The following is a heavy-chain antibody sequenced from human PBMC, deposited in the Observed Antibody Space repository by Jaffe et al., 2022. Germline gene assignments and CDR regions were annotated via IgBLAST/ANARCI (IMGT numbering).Heavy chain of an antibody. Sequence: EVQLLESGGGLVQPGGSLRLCCAVSGFTFSSYAMSWVRQAPGKGLEWVSAISASGGSTYYADSVKGRFTISRDISKNTLCLQMNSLRAEDTAVYYCAKDLRYCSGGSCYRLSTILLDYWGQGTLVTVSS. D-gene: IGHD2-15*01. CDR3: AKDLRYCSGGSCYRLSTILLDY. J-gene: IGHJ4*02. CDR2: ISASGGST. V-gene: IGHV3-23*01. CDR1: GFTFSSYA.